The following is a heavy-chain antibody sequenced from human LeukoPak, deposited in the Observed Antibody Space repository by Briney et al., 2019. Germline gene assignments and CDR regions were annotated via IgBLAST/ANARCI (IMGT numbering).Heavy chain of an antibody. Sequence: PGESLRLSCAASGFTFNSYAMHWVRQAPGKGLEWVAGTSFDGYNKYYAEYLKGRFTISRDTSKNTLYLQMNSLRTEDTAVYYCARAPQDIVVVVAATPVDYWGQGTLVTVSS. V-gene: IGHV3-30-3*01. CDR2: TSFDGYNK. CDR3: ARAPQDIVVVVAATPVDY. J-gene: IGHJ4*02. CDR1: GFTFNSYA. D-gene: IGHD2-15*01.